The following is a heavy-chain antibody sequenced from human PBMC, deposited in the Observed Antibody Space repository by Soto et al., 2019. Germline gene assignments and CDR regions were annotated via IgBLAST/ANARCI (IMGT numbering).Heavy chain of an antibody. Sequence: QVQLVQSGADVKKPGASVKVSCKASGYTFSNVGISWVRQAPGQGPEWMGWISGYNGNTKYAQTVQGRVTMTTDTSTSTDYMELRSLRSDDTAVYYCARGGSCGAAEYSQHWGQGTPVIGSS. D-gene: IGHD2-2*01. J-gene: IGHJ1*01. CDR3: ARGGSCGAAEYSQH. V-gene: IGHV1-18*01. CDR2: ISGYNGNT. CDR1: GYTFSNVG.